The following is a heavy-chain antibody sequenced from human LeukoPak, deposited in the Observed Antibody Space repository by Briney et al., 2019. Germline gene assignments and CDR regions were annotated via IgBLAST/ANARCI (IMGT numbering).Heavy chain of an antibody. CDR1: GFTFSGSA. D-gene: IGHD3-22*01. CDR2: IRSKANSYAT. Sequence: GGSLRLSCAASGFTFSGSAMHWVRQASGKGLEWVGRIRSKANSYATAYAASVKGRFTISRDDSKNTAYLQMNSLKTEDTAVYYCTIHYDSSGYQNFDYWGQGTLVTVSS. CDR3: TIHYDSSGYQNFDY. J-gene: IGHJ4*02. V-gene: IGHV3-73*01.